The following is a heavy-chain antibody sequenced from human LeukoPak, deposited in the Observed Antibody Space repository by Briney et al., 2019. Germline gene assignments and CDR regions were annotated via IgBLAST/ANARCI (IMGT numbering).Heavy chain of an antibody. CDR2: ISYDGSNK. D-gene: IGHD2-15*01. Sequence: GRSLRLSCAASGFTFSSYGMHWVRQAPGKGLEWVAVISYDGSNKYYADSVKGRFTISRDNSKNTLYLQMNSLRAEDTAVYYCAKDIAAPAYYYYGMDVWGQGTTVTVSS. CDR3: AKDIAAPAYYYYGMDV. V-gene: IGHV3-30*18. J-gene: IGHJ6*02. CDR1: GFTFSSYG.